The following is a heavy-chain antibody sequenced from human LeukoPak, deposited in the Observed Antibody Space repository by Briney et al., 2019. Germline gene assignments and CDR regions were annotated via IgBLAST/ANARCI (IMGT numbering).Heavy chain of an antibody. V-gene: IGHV3-9*02. D-gene: IGHD3-22*01. CDR2: ISWNSGSI. J-gene: IGHJ4*02. CDR3: AKSARRYDSSGFSGLFDY. CDR1: GFTSDDYA. Sequence: GGSLRLSCAASGFTSDDYAMHWVRHAPGKGLEWVSGISWNSGSIGYADSVKGRFTISRDNAKNSLYLQMNSLRAEDTALYYCAKSARRYDSSGFSGLFDYWGQGTLVTVSS.